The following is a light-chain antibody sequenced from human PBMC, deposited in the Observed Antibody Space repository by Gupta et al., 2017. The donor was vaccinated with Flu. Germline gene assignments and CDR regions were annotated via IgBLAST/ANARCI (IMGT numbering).Light chain of an antibody. Sequence: SIIIACTGTSRDIGAYNYVSWYQQHPGKAPKIMIYEVSNRPSGVSKRVSGSKSGKTASLTISGLQAEDEADYYCSSSTSRNTQVFGAGTKVTVL. CDR2: EVS. CDR1: SRDIGAYNY. V-gene: IGLV2-14*01. J-gene: IGLJ1*01. CDR3: SSSTSRNTQV.